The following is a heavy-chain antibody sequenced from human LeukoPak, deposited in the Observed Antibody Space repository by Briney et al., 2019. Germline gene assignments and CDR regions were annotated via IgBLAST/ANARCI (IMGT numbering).Heavy chain of an antibody. CDR3: ARVPLDYDSSGYYQYFDY. CDR2: IDHSGST. CDR1: GYSISSGYY. V-gene: IGHV4-38-2*02. J-gene: IGHJ4*02. Sequence: SETLSLTCSVSGYSISSGYYWGWIRPPPGKGLEWTGSIDHSGSTYYNPSLKSRITISVDTSKNQFSLKLSSATAADTAVYYCARVPLDYDSSGYYQYFDYWGQGTLVTVSS. D-gene: IGHD3-22*01.